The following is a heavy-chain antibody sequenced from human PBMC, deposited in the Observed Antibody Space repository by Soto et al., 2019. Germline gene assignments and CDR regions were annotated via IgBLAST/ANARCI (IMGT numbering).Heavy chain of an antibody. V-gene: IGHV1-69*01. CDR3: ARDGPWVASPGDYGMDV. CDR1: GGTFSSYA. CDR2: IIPIFGTA. Sequence: QVQLVQSGAEVKKPGSSVKVSCKASGGTFSSYAISWVRQAPGQGLEWMGGIIPIFGTANYAQKFQGRVTITADEATSTAYMELSSLRSEDTAVYYCARDGPWVASPGDYGMDVWGQGTTVTVSS. J-gene: IGHJ6*02. D-gene: IGHD2-15*01.